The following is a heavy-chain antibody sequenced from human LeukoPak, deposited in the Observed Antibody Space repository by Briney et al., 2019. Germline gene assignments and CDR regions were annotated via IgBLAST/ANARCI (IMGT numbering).Heavy chain of an antibody. Sequence: ASVKVSCKASGGTFSSYAISWVRQAPGQGLEWMGRINPNSGGTNYAQKFQGRVTMTRDTSISTAYMELSRLRSDDTAVYYCALGVGYYDSSGYTAYNWFDPWGQGTLVTVSS. CDR1: GGTFSSYA. V-gene: IGHV1-2*06. J-gene: IGHJ5*02. D-gene: IGHD3-22*01. CDR2: INPNSGGT. CDR3: ALGVGYYDSSGYTAYNWFDP.